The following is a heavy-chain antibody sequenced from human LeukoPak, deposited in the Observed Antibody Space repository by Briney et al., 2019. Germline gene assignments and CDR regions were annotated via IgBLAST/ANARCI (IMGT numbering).Heavy chain of an antibody. D-gene: IGHD3-22*01. CDR1: GFTFSNAW. V-gene: IGHV3-15*01. CDR3: TTLFWYYYDSSGYYKRDY. Sequence: GGSLRLSCAASGFTFSNAWMSWVRQAPGKGLEWVGRIRGRTDGGTTDYAAPVKGRFTISRDDSKNTLYLQMNSLKTEDTAVYYCTTLFWYYYDSSGYYKRDYWGQGTLVTVSS. J-gene: IGHJ4*02. CDR2: IRGRTDGGTT.